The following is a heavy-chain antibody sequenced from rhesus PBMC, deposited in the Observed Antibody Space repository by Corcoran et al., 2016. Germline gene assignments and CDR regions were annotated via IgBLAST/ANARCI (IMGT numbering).Heavy chain of an antibody. Sequence: QVQLQESGPGLVKPSETLSLTCAVSGGSVSSSNWWSWIRQPPGKGLEWIGYISGSSVRTYYNPSLKSRVTISTDTSKNQFSLKLSSVTAADTAVYYCARGAGSYFDYCGQGVLVTVSS. CDR1: GGSVSSSNW. J-gene: IGHJ4*01. V-gene: IGHV4-65*01. CDR3: ARGAGSYFDY. D-gene: IGHD6-31*01. CDR2: ISGSSVRT.